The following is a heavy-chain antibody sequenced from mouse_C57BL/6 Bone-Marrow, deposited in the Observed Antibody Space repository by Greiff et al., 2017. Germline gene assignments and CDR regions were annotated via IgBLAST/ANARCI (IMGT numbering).Heavy chain of an antibody. V-gene: IGHV1-50*01. Sequence: QVQLQQPGAELVKPGASVKLSCKASGYTFTSYWMQWVKQRPGQGLEWIGEIDPSDSYTNYNQKFKGKATLTVDTSSSTAYMQVSSLTSEDSAVYYCARLDGYWYYAMDYWGQGTSVTVSS. CDR3: ARLDGYWYYAMDY. CDR1: GYTFTSYW. CDR2: IDPSDSYT. J-gene: IGHJ4*01. D-gene: IGHD2-3*01.